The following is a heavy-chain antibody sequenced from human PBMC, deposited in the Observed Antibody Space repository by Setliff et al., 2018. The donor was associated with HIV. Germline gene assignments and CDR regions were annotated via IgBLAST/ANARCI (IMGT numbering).Heavy chain of an antibody. CDR1: GDSISSYY. Sequence: PSETLSLTCTVSGDSISSYYWSWIRQPPGKGLEWIGYIYYSGSANYNPSLKSRVTISVDTSKNQVSLKLTSVTAADTAVYYCARLKGYSSGWYFDYWGQGTLVTVS. CDR3: ARLKGYSSGWYFDY. D-gene: IGHD6-19*01. V-gene: IGHV4-59*08. J-gene: IGHJ4*02. CDR2: IYYSGSA.